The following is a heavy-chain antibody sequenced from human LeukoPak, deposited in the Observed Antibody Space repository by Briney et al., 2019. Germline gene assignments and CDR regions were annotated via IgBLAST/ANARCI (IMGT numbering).Heavy chain of an antibody. CDR3: ARAPSEVGGYYPEYFRH. D-gene: IGHD3-22*01. Sequence: GGSLRLSCAASGFTFSSYWMHWVRQAPGKGLVWVSRIKSDGKTNYADSVKGRFTISRDNAKNTVSLQMDSLRAEDTGVYYCARAPSEVGGYYPEYFRHWGQGTLVTVSS. CDR1: GFTFSSYW. J-gene: IGHJ1*01. V-gene: IGHV3-74*01. CDR2: IKSDGKT.